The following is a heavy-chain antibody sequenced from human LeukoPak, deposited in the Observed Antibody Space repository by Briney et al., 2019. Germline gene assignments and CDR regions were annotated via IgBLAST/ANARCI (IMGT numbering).Heavy chain of an antibody. CDR2: IIPIFGTP. CDR1: GYTFTNYA. Sequence: GASVKVSCKSSGYTFTNYAMHWVRQAPGQGLEWMGGIIPIFGTPNYAQKFQGRVTITADESTSTAYMELSSLRSEDTAVYYCARARGYSYGYAPEDYYMDVWGKGTTVTVSS. D-gene: IGHD5-18*01. J-gene: IGHJ6*03. CDR3: ARARGYSYGYAPEDYYMDV. V-gene: IGHV1-69*13.